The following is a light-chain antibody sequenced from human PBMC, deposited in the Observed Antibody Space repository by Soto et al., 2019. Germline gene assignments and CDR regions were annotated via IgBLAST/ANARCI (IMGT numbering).Light chain of an antibody. CDR3: SSYAGSNKSV. CDR1: SSDVGGYNY. CDR2: EVS. V-gene: IGLV2-8*01. J-gene: IGLJ1*01. Sequence: QSALTQPPSASGSPGQSVTISCTGTSSDVGGYNYVSWYQQHPGKAPKLMIYEVSKRPSGVPDRFSGSKSGNTASLTVSWLQPEDEADYYCSSYAGSNKSVFGTGTKVTVL.